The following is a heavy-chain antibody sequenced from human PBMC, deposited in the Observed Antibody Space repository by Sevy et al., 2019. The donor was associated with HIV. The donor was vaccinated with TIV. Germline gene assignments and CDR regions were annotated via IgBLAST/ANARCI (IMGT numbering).Heavy chain of an antibody. CDR2: VYHTGST. CDR1: GVSVSSDTYY. Sequence: SETLSLTCAVSGVSVSSDTYYWSWIRQPPGKGLEWIGYVYHTGSTNYSPSFKSPVTISVDTSKNQVSLRLFSVAAADTAVYYCAREPYFFDKSGYYWDYWGQGALVTVSS. V-gene: IGHV4-61*01. D-gene: IGHD3-22*01. CDR3: AREPYFFDKSGYYWDY. J-gene: IGHJ4*02.